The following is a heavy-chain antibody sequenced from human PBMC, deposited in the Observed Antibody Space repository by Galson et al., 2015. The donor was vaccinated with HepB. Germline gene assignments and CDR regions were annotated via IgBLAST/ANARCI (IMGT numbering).Heavy chain of an antibody. CDR3: ARVSSPQGSSWPYRYYYYGMDV. V-gene: IGHV5-51*03. CDR2: IYPGDSET. J-gene: IGHJ6*02. D-gene: IGHD5-18*01. Sequence: QSGAEVKKPGESLKISCKASGYSFNTYWIGWVRQMPGKGLEWMGIIYPGDSETKYSTSFQGQVTISVDKSNTTAHLRWTSLKASDTAIYYCARVSSPQGSSWPYRYYYYGMDVWGQGTTVTV. CDR1: GYSFNTYW.